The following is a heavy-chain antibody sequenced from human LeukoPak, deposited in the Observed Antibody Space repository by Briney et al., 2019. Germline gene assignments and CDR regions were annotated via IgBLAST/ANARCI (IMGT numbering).Heavy chain of an antibody. J-gene: IGHJ4*02. CDR2: IKQDGSEK. CDR3: ARDIEDSGVAATAYYFDY. D-gene: IGHD2-15*01. Sequence: GGSLRLSCAASGFTFSSYWMSWVRQAPGKGLEWVANIKQDGSEKYYVDSVKGRFTISRDNAKNSLYLQMNSLRAEDTAVYYCARDIEDSGVAATAYYFDYWGQGTLVTVSS. V-gene: IGHV3-7*01. CDR1: GFTFSSYW.